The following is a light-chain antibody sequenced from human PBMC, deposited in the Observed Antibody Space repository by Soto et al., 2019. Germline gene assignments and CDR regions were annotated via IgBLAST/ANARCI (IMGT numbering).Light chain of an antibody. CDR1: KNINTW. J-gene: IGKJ1*01. Sequence: DIQMTQSPSSLSASVGDRVTITCRASKNINTWVAWYQQKPGKAPKLLVYDASTLQSGVASRFSGSGSGTEFTLIISGLQPDDSATYYCQQYTNTNNPWMFGQGTKVDIK. CDR3: QQYTNTNNPWM. CDR2: DAS. V-gene: IGKV1-5*01.